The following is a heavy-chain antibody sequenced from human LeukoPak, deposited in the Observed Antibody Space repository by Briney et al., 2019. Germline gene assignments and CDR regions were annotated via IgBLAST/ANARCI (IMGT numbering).Heavy chain of an antibody. CDR2: IYYSGST. V-gene: IGHV4-61*01. Sequence: SETLSLTCTVSGGSISSGSYYWSWIRQPPGKGLEWIGYIYYSGSTNYNPSLKSRVTISVDTSKNQFSLKLSSVTAADTAVYYCARTQLYYYDSSGYLSYFDYWGQGTLVTVSS. CDR3: ARTQLYYYDSSGYLSYFDY. J-gene: IGHJ4*02. D-gene: IGHD3-22*01. CDR1: GGSISSGSYY.